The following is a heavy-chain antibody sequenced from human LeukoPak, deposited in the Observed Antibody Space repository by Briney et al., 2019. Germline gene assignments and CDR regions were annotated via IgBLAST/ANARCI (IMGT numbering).Heavy chain of an antibody. CDR3: AREPIAPTGHPFDY. V-gene: IGHV3-21*01. J-gene: IGHJ4*02. CDR1: GFTFSSYS. D-gene: IGHD6-13*01. CDR2: ISSSSSYI. Sequence: PGGSLRLSCAASGFTFSSYSMNWVRQAPGKGLEWVSSISSSSSYIYYADSVKGRFTISRDNAKDSLYLQINSLRAEDTAFYYCAREPIAPTGHPFDYWGQGTLVTVSS.